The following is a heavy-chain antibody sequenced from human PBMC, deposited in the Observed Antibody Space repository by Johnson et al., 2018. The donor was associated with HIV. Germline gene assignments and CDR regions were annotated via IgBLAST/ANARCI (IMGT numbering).Heavy chain of an antibody. V-gene: IGHV3-30*04. J-gene: IGHJ3*02. CDR3: ARDLAYNSRWTGAFDI. CDR1: GFTFSSYA. CDR2: IGYDGSDK. Sequence: QVQLVESGGGLAEPGRSLRLSCAASGFTFSSYAMHWVRQAPGKGLEWVAVIGYDGSDKYYADSVKGRVTISRDNPKNTVYLHMNNLRAEDTAVYYCARDLAYNSRWTGAFDIWGQGTMVTVSS. D-gene: IGHD6-13*01.